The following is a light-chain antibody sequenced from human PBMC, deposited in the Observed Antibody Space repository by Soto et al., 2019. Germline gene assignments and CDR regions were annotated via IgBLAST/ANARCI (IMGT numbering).Light chain of an antibody. CDR1: QSLLH. J-gene: IGKJ1*01. Sequence: DIVMTQSPDSLAVSLGERATINCKSSQSLLHLAWYQQKPGQPPKLLIYWASTRESGVPDRFSGSGSGTDFTLTLSSLQAEDVAVYYCQQYYPTPVTVGQGTKVEIK. CDR3: QQYYPTPVT. V-gene: IGKV4-1*01. CDR2: WAS.